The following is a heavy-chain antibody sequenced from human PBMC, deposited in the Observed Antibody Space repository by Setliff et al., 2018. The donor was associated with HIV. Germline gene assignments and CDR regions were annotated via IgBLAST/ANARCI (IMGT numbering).Heavy chain of an antibody. Sequence: GGSLRLSCAASGFTFSSYAMSWVRQAPGKGLEWVSGISNSGYYTYYADSVKARFTISRDNSKNTLYLQMNSLGADDTAVYYCAKGGLDSVFQSFDYWGQGTLVTVSS. CDR2: ISNSGYYT. V-gene: IGHV3-23*01. CDR1: GFTFSSYA. D-gene: IGHD2-21*01. CDR3: AKGGLDSVFQSFDY. J-gene: IGHJ4*02.